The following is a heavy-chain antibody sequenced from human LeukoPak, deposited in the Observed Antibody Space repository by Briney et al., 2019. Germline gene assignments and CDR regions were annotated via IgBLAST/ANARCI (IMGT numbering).Heavy chain of an antibody. CDR1: GYSFSSYN. D-gene: IGHD5-18*01. V-gene: IGHV1-8*01. CDR3: ARQGQIRSAEYFQH. Sequence: ASVKVSCKASGYSFSSYNIHWVRQATGQGLEWMGWMSPNSGNTGYAQKFQGSVTMTRDTSISTAYMELSSLRPEDTAVYYCARQGQIRSAEYFQHWGQGTLVTVSS. CDR2: MSPNSGNT. J-gene: IGHJ1*01.